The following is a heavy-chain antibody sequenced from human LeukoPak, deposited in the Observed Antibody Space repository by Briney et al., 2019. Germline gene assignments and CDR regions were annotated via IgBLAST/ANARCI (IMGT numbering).Heavy chain of an antibody. D-gene: IGHD5/OR15-5a*01. CDR2: IKHDGSEN. J-gene: IGHJ4*02. CDR1: GFTFSRYW. V-gene: IGHV3-7*01. Sequence: GGSLRLSCVASGFTFSRYWMTWVRQAPGKGLEWVANIKHDGSENYYVGSVKGRFTISRDNAKNSLYPQMNSLRAEDTAVYYCARVDLYVPDYWGQGTLVTVSS. CDR3: ARVDLYVPDY.